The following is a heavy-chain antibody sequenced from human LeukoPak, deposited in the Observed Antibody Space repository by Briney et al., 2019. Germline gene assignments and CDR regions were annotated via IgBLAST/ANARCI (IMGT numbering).Heavy chain of an antibody. CDR1: GFTFSSYE. D-gene: IGHD7-27*01. CDR3: ARELGIVAFDI. J-gene: IGHJ3*02. CDR2: ISSSSSYI. V-gene: IGHV3-48*03. Sequence: QPGGSLRLSCAASGFTFSSYEMNWVRQAPGKGLEWVSYISSSSSYIYYADSVRGRFTISRDNAENSLYLQMNSLRVDDTAVYYCARELGIVAFDIWGQGTMVTVSS.